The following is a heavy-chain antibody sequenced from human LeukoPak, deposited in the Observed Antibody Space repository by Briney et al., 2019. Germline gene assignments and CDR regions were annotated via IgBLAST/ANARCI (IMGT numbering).Heavy chain of an antibody. V-gene: IGHV4-39*07. CDR2: ISYSGST. CDR3: ARGYSYGSFNY. D-gene: IGHD5-18*01. Sequence: PSETLSLTCTVSGGSISSSSYYWGWIRQPPGKGLEWIGSISYSGSTYYNPSLKSRVTISVDTSKNQFSLKLSSVTAADTAVYYCARGYSYGSFNYWGRGTLVTVSS. CDR1: GGSISSSSYY. J-gene: IGHJ4*02.